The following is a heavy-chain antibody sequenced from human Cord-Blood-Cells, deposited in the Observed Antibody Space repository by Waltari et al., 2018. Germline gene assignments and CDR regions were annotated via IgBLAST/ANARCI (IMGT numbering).Heavy chain of an antibody. CDR1: GFTVSSNY. D-gene: IGHD6-13*01. V-gene: IGHV3-53*01. J-gene: IGHJ4*02. CDR2: IYSGGST. Sequence: EVQLVESGGGLIQPGGSLRLPCAASGFTVSSNYMSWVRQAPGKGLGWVSVIYSGGSTYYADSVKGRFTISRDNSKNTLYLQMNSLRAEDTAVYYCARETSLYSSSWFDYWGQGTLVTVSS. CDR3: ARETSLYSSSWFDY.